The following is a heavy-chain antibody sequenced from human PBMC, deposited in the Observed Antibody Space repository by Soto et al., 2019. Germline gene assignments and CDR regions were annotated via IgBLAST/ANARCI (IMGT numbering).Heavy chain of an antibody. J-gene: IGHJ6*02. V-gene: IGHV4-34*01. CDR1: GGSFSGYY. Sequence: SETLSLTCAVYGGSFSGYYWSWIRQPPGKGLEWIGEINHSGSTNYNPSLKSRVTISVDTSKNQFSLKLSSVTAADTAVYYCARGEWLVRLFQYYGMDVWGQGTTVTVSS. CDR2: INHSGST. CDR3: ARGEWLVRLFQYYGMDV. D-gene: IGHD6-19*01.